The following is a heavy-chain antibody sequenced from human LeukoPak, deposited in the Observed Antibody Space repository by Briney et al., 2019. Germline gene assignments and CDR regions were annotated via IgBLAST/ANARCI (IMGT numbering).Heavy chain of an antibody. D-gene: IGHD6-19*01. CDR2: IYYSGST. J-gene: IGHJ4*02. Sequence: SETLSLTCTVSGGSISSYYWSWIRQPPGKGLEWIGYIYYSGSTNYNPSLKSRVTISVDTSKNQFSLKLSSVTAADTAVYYCARRDSSGWNYFDYWGQGTLVTVSS. CDR3: ARRDSSGWNYFDY. CDR1: GGSISSYY. V-gene: IGHV4-59*08.